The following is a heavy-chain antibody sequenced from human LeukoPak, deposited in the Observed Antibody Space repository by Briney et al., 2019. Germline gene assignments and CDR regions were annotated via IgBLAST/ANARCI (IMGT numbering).Heavy chain of an antibody. CDR2: IYCSGST. Sequence: SETLSLTCTVSGGSISSYYWSWIRQPPGKGLEWIGYIYCSGSTNYNPSLKSRVTISVDTSKNQFSLKLSSVTAADTAVYHCARLPPSSYSGSGSYRDAFDIWGQGAMVTVSS. CDR3: ARLPPSSYSGSGSYRDAFDI. D-gene: IGHD3-10*01. V-gene: IGHV4-59*08. CDR1: GGSISSYY. J-gene: IGHJ3*02.